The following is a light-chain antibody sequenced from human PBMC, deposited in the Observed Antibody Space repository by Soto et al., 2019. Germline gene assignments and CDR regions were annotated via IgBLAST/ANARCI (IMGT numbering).Light chain of an antibody. V-gene: IGLV2-14*01. CDR2: EVT. CDR1: TSDVGFYNY. CDR3: CSYTTSSTRV. J-gene: IGLJ1*01. Sequence: QSVLTQPASVSGSPGQSIAISCPGSTSDVGFYNYVSWYQQHPGKFLKLIIYEVTNRPSGVSNRFSGSMSGYSSSLTISGLQAEDVADYYCCSYTTSSTRVFGTGTKVTVL.